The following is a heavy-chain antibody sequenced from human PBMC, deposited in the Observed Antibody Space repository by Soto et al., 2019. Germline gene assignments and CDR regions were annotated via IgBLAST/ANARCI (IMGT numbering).Heavy chain of an antibody. Sequence: GGSLRLSCAASGFTFSSYGMHWVRQAPGKGLEWVAVIWYDGSNKYYADSVKGRFTISRDNSKNTLYLQMNSLRAEDTAVYYCARFGYCSSTSCYDYYYYMDVWGKGTTVTVSS. V-gene: IGHV3-33*01. CDR2: IWYDGSNK. CDR3: ARFGYCSSTSCYDYYYYMDV. CDR1: GFTFSSYG. J-gene: IGHJ6*03. D-gene: IGHD2-2*01.